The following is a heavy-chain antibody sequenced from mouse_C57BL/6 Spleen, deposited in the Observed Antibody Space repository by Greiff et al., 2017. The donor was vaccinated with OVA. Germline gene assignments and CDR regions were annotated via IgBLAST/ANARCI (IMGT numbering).Heavy chain of an antibody. CDR3: ARSSTMVTDYFDY. Sequence: VQLKESGGDLVKPGGSLKLSCAASGFTFSSYGMSWVRQTPDKRLEWVATISSGGSYTYYPDSVKGRFTISRDNAKNTLYLQMSSLKSEDTAMYYCARSSTMVTDYFDYWGQGTTLTVSS. CDR1: GFTFSSYG. J-gene: IGHJ2*01. CDR2: ISSGGSYT. D-gene: IGHD2-2*01. V-gene: IGHV5-6*01.